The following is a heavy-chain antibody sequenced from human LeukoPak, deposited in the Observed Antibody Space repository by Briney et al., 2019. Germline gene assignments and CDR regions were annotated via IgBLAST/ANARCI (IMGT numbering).Heavy chain of an antibody. CDR2: ISAYNGNT. V-gene: IGHV1-18*01. J-gene: IGHJ6*02. Sequence: GASVKVSCKASGYTFTSYGISWVRQAPGQGLEWMGWISAYNGNTNYAQKLQGRVTMTTDTSTSTAYMELRSLRSDDTAVYYCARDSKSYYYYYGMDVWGQGTTVTVSS. CDR1: GYTFTSYG. CDR3: ARDSKSYYYYYGMDV.